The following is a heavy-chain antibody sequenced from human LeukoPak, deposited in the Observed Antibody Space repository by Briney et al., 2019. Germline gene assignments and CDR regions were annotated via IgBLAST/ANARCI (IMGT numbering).Heavy chain of an antibody. D-gene: IGHD3-10*02. CDR1: GFTFSTYN. V-gene: IGHV3-48*03. CDR2: ISSSGSTI. J-gene: IGHJ6*04. CDR3: AELGITMIGGV. Sequence: GGSLRLSCAASGFTFSTYNMNWVRQAPGKGLGWVSSISSSGSTISYADSVKARFTISRDNAKNSLYLQMNSLRAEDTAVYYCAELGITMIGGVWGKGTTVTISS.